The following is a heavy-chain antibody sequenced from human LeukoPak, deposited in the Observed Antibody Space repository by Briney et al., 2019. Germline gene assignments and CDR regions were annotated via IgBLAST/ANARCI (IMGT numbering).Heavy chain of an antibody. Sequence: PGGSLRLSCAASGFTFSSYGMSWVRQAPGKGVEWVSAISGSGGSTYYADSVKGRFTISRDNSKNTLYLQMNSLRAEDTAVYYRAKFARPDDYYDSSNYYYYYMDVWGKGTTVTISS. CDR2: ISGSGGST. V-gene: IGHV3-23*01. CDR3: AKFARPDDYYDSSNYYYYYMDV. J-gene: IGHJ6*03. D-gene: IGHD3-22*01. CDR1: GFTFSSYG.